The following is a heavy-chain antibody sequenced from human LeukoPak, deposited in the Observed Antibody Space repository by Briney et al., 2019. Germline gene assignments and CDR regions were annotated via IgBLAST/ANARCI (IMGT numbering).Heavy chain of an antibody. J-gene: IGHJ3*02. Sequence: SVKVSCKASGGTFSSYAISWVRQAPGQGLEWMGGIIPIFGTANYAQKFQGRVTITTDESTSTAYMELSSLRSEDTAVYYCARGERGRWLQPDAFDIWGQGTMVTVSS. CDR2: IIPIFGTA. CDR3: ARGERGRWLQPDAFDI. CDR1: GGTFSSYA. V-gene: IGHV1-69*05. D-gene: IGHD5-24*01.